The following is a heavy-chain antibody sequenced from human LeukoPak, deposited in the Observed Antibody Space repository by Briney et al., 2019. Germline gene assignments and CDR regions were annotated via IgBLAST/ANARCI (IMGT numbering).Heavy chain of an antibody. CDR3: ARDRGYNSLDY. V-gene: IGHV3-7*01. J-gene: IGHJ4*02. CDR1: GFTFSNSW. Sequence: GGSLRLSCAASGFTFSNSWITWVRQAPGKGLEWVANIKEDGSVKNYVDSVRGRFTTSRDNAKNSVYLQMTSLRVEDTAVYYCARDRGYNSLDYWGQGTLVTVSS. CDR2: IKEDGSVK. D-gene: IGHD6-19*01.